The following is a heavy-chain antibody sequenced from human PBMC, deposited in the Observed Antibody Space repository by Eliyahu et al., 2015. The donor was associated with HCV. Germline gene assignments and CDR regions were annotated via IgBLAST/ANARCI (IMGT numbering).Heavy chain of an antibody. Sequence: QVQLVESGGGVVQPGRSLSLRLXCAAXGXXFSSSDIHWVRQAPGKGLEWVAVISYDGRNKYYTDSVKGRFTISRDNSKNTVYLQMDSLRAEDTAMYYCAKGNGVTTVTSIDYWVQGAPVTVSS. V-gene: IGHV3-30*18. D-gene: IGHD4-11*01. CDR1: GXXFSSSD. CDR3: AKGNGVTTVTSIDY. J-gene: IGHJ4*02. CDR2: ISYDGRNK.